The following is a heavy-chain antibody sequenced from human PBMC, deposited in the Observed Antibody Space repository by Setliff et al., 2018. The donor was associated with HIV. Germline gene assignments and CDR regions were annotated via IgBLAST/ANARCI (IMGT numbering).Heavy chain of an antibody. CDR1: GFMFGTNW. CDR3: AKVIVPGTGYYKGMDA. Sequence: GGSLRLSCEASGFMFGTNWMSWVRRAPGKGPEWLANINQDGSDKYYMYSVKGQFTISRDNAKNSLYLQMNSLRADDTAVYSCAKVIVPGTGYYKGMDAWGQGTTVTVSS. CDR2: INQDGSDK. J-gene: IGHJ6*02. V-gene: IGHV3-7*03. D-gene: IGHD6-19*01.